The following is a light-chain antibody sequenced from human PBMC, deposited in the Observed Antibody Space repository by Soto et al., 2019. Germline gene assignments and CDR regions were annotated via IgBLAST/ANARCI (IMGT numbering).Light chain of an antibody. J-gene: IGLJ3*02. V-gene: IGLV3-21*02. CDR2: NSR. CDR3: HIWNTYSDHWL. CDR1: NRGIKN. Sequence: SYVLTQPPSASVAPGQTARITCGGDNRGIKNVHWYQQKAGQAPVLVVYNSRERPSGIPERFSGSNSGNTATLTISVVEAGDEADYFCHIWNTYSDHWLFGGGTKLTVL.